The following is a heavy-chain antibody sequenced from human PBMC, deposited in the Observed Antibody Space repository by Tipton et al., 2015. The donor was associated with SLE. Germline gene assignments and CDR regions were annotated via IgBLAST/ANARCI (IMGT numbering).Heavy chain of an antibody. CDR2: IYSGGIT. V-gene: IGHV3-66*01. D-gene: IGHD5-12*01. CDR3: AKDGDPGGYDYAY. Sequence: SLRLSCAASGFTVSTNYMTWVRQAPGKGLEWVSLIYSGGITNYADSVKGRFTISRDNSKNTLFLQMNSLRAEDTAVYYCAKDGDPGGYDYAYWGQGTLVTVSS. J-gene: IGHJ4*02. CDR1: GFTVSTNY.